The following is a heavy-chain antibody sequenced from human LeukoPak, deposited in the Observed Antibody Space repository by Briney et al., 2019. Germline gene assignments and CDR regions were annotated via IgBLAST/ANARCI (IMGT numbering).Heavy chain of an antibody. J-gene: IGHJ4*02. Sequence: PGGSLRLSCAASGFTFSSYAMSWVRQTPRKGLEWVSSISGSGGSTYYADAVKGRFAISRDNSKNTLSLQMNSLRAEDTALYYCAKVSYGVLDYWGQGTLVTVSS. CDR2: ISGSGGST. CDR1: GFTFSSYA. V-gene: IGHV3-23*01. CDR3: AKVSYGVLDY. D-gene: IGHD4-17*01.